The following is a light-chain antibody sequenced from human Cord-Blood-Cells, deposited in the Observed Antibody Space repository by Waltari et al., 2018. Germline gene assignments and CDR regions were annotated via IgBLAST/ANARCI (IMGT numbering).Light chain of an antibody. CDR2: DAS. J-gene: IGKJ2*01. CDR3: QQRSNWPPMYT. CDR1: QSVSSY. V-gene: IGKV3-11*01. Sequence: EIVLTQPPATLSLSPGERATLSCRASQSVSSYLAWYQQKPGQAPRLLIYDASNRATGIPARFSGSGSGTDFTLTISSLEPEDFAVYYCQQRSNWPPMYTFGQGTKQEIK.